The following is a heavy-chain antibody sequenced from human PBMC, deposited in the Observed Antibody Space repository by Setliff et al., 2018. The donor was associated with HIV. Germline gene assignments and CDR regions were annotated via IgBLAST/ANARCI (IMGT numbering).Heavy chain of an antibody. J-gene: IGHJ4*02. CDR3: ARGGVYYYDSSGWSMDY. CDR2: IIPIFDTA. D-gene: IGHD3-22*01. Sequence: SVKVSCKASGGTFSNYAFTWVRQAPGQGLVWMGGIIPIFDTANYAQKFQGRVSITTDESTSTAYMELSSLRSEDTAVYYCARGGVYYYDSSGWSMDYWGQGTLVTVSS. V-gene: IGHV1-69*05. CDR1: GGTFSNYA.